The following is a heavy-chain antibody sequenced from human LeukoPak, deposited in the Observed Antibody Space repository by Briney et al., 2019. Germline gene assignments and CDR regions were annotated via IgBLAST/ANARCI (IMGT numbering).Heavy chain of an antibody. D-gene: IGHD3-22*01. J-gene: IGHJ4*02. Sequence: GRSLRLSCAVSGFTFSSYAMHWVRQARGKGLEWVAVISYDGSNKYYADSVKGRFTISRDNSKNTLYLQMNSLRAEDTAVYYCARDKGSSGYYNFDYWGQGTLVTVSS. V-gene: IGHV3-30*04. CDR1: GFTFSSYA. CDR3: ARDKGSSGYYNFDY. CDR2: ISYDGSNK.